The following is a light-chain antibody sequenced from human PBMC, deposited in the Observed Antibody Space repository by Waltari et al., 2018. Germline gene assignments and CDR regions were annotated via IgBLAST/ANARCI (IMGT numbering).Light chain of an antibody. J-gene: IGLJ3*02. CDR3: NSYTGSSSWV. CDR1: SRDVGFYNY. Sequence: QSALTQPTSVSGSPGQSITISCTGTSRDVGFYNYVSWYQQYPGTVPQLLIYDVSDRPSGVSRRFSGSKSGNTASLTISGLQADDEADYYCNSYTGSSSWVFGGGTKLTVL. V-gene: IGLV2-14*01. CDR2: DVS.